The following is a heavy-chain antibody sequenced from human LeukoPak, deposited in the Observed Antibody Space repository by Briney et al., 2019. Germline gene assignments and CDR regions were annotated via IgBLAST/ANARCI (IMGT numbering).Heavy chain of an antibody. V-gene: IGHV1-2*02. CDR2: INPNSGGT. CDR3: ASSNIVLMVYAIDY. Sequence: ASVKVSRKASGYTFTGYYMHWVRQAPGQGLEWMGWINPNSGGTNYAQKFQGRVTMTRDTSISTAYMELSRLRSDDTAVYYCASSNIVLMVYAIDYWGQGTLVTVSS. J-gene: IGHJ4*02. CDR1: GYTFTGYY. D-gene: IGHD2-8*01.